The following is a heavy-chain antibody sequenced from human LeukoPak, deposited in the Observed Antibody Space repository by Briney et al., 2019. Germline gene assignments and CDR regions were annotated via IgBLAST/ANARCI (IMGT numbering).Heavy chain of an antibody. CDR3: AREAAKPNNWFDP. J-gene: IGHJ5*02. CDR1: GFTFSSYE. Sequence: GGSLRLSCAASGFTFSSYEMHWVRQAPGKGLEWVSYISTSGSTIFYGDSVKGRFTISRDNAKNPLFLQMNSLRVEDTAVYYCAREAAKPNNWFDPWGQGTLVTVSS. D-gene: IGHD2-15*01. V-gene: IGHV3-48*03. CDR2: ISTSGSTI.